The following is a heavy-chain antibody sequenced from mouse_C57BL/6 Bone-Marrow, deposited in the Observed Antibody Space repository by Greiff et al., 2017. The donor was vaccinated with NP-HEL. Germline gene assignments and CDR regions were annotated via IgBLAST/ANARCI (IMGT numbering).Heavy chain of an antibody. CDR2: IDPENGDT. CDR1: GFNITDDY. Sequence: VQLQQSGAELVRPGASVKLSCTASGFNITDDYMHWVKQRPELGLEWIGWIDPENGDTEYASKFQGKATITADTSSNTAYLQLSSLTSEDTAVYYCTTCYGYASFAYWGQGTLVTVSA. V-gene: IGHV14-4*01. D-gene: IGHD2-2*01. CDR3: TTCYGYASFAY. J-gene: IGHJ3*01.